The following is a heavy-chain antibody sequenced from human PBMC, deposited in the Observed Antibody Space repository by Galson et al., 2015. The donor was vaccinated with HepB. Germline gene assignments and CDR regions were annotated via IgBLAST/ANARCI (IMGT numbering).Heavy chain of an antibody. CDR2: IRSKTNGYAT. V-gene: IGHV3-73*01. Sequence: SLRLSCAASGFTFSGSAMHWVRQTSGKGVEWVGRIRSKTNGYATAYAASVKGRFTIFRDDSKNTAFLQMNSLKTEDTAVYYCTRGQQLVRRDTYYYYYYYMDGWGKGTTVTVSS. CDR3: TRGQQLVRRDTYYYYYYYMDG. J-gene: IGHJ6*03. CDR1: GFTFSGSA. D-gene: IGHD6-13*01.